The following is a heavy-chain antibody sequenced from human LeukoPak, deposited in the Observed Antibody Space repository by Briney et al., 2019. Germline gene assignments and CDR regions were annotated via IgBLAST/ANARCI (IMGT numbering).Heavy chain of an antibody. CDR2: IGTADDT. J-gene: IGHJ6*02. D-gene: IGHD6-13*01. CDR1: GFTFRSYD. CDR3: ARSGYYHYYGLDV. Sequence: GGSLRLSCVASGFTFRSYDLHWVRQTIGKGLEWVSAIGTADDTFYPDSVKGRFTISRDDAKNSLYLQMSNLRVGDTAVYYCARSGYYHYYGLDVWGQGTTVTVSS. V-gene: IGHV3-13*04.